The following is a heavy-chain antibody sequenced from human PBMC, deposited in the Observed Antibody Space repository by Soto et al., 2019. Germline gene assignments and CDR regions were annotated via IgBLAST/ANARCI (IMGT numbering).Heavy chain of an antibody. Sequence: SQTLSLTCAISGDSVSSNSAAWNWIRQSPSRGLEWLGRTYYRSKWYNDYAVSVKSRITINPDTSKNQFSLQLNSVTPEDTAVYYCARDGFRGGVTGTRYYFDYWGQGTLVTV. CDR2: TYYRSKWYN. V-gene: IGHV6-1*01. D-gene: IGHD1-20*01. CDR1: GDSVSSNSAA. J-gene: IGHJ4*02. CDR3: ARDGFRGGVTGTRYYFDY.